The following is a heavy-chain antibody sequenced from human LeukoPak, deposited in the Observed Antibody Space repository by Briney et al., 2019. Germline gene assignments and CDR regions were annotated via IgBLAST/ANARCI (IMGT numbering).Heavy chain of an antibody. CDR3: ARGIPLWIQLWLQGYYFDY. D-gene: IGHD5-18*01. V-gene: IGHV4-34*01. Sequence: PSETLSLTCAVYGGSFSGYYWSWIRQPPGKGLEWIGEINHSGSTNYNPSLKSQVTISVDTSKNQFSLKLSSVTAADTAVYYCARGIPLWIQLWLQGYYFDYWGQGTLVTVSS. J-gene: IGHJ4*02. CDR2: INHSGST. CDR1: GGSFSGYY.